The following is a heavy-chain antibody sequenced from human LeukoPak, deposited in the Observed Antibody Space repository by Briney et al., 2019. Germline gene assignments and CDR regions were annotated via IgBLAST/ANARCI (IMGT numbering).Heavy chain of an antibody. D-gene: IGHD5-18*01. CDR3: ARDRGYTYGHPFDY. CDR2: TWHDGSNK. Sequence: PGGSLRLSCAGSGFTFSSYGMPWVRQAPGKGLEWVALTWHDGSNKYYGDSVKGRFTISRENSKNTLYLQMNSLRAEDTAVYYCARDRGYTYGHPFDYWGQGTLVTVSS. CDR1: GFTFSSYG. J-gene: IGHJ4*02. V-gene: IGHV3-33*08.